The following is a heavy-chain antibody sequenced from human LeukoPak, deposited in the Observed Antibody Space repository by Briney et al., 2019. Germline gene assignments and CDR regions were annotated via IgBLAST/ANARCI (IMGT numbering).Heavy chain of an antibody. CDR1: GFTFDDYA. J-gene: IGHJ4*02. CDR3: AVYNWNDGVY. Sequence: PGGSLRLSCAASGFTFDDYAMHWVRQAPGKGLEWIGYIYTSGCTNYNPSLKSRVTISVDTSKNQFSLKLSSVTAADTAVYYCAVYNWNDGVYWGQGTLVTVSS. V-gene: IGHV4-4*09. CDR2: IYTSGCT. D-gene: IGHD1-20*01.